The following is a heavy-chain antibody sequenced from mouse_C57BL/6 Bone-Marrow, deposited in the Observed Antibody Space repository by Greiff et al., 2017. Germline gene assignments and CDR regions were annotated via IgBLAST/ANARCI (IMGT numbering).Heavy chain of an antibody. J-gene: IGHJ4*01. CDR1: GYSITSDY. Sequence: EVHLVESGPGLAKPSQTLPLTCSATGYSITSDYWNWIRKFPGNKLEYMGYISYSGSTYYNPSLKSRISITRDTSKNQYYLQLNSVTTEDTATYYCARKGGYRYYAMDYWGQGTSVTVSS. CDR3: ARKGGYRYYAMDY. V-gene: IGHV3-8*01. D-gene: IGHD2-2*01. CDR2: ISYSGST.